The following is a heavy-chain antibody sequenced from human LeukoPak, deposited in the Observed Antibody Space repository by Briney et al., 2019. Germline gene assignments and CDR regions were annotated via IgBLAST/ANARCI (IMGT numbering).Heavy chain of an antibody. CDR2: IYYSGST. D-gene: IGHD5-18*01. J-gene: IGHJ4*02. Sequence: SETLSLTCTVSGGSISSYYWSWIRQPAGKGLEWIGRIYYSGSTYYNPSLKSRVTISVDTSKNQFSLKLSSVTAADTAVYYCARQKQLWCDYWGQGTLVTVSS. CDR3: ARQKQLWCDY. V-gene: IGHV4-59*05. CDR1: GGSISSYY.